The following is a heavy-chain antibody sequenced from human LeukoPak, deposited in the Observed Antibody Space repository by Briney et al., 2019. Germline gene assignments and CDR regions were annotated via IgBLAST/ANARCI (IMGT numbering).Heavy chain of an antibody. D-gene: IGHD3-22*01. V-gene: IGHV3-74*01. CDR3: ARAPSEIGGYYPEYFRH. J-gene: IGHJ1*01. CDR2: IKSDAST. CDR1: GLTFSSYW. Sequence: GGSLRLSCAASGLTFSSYWMHWVRQAPGKGLVWVSPIKSDASTNYADSVKGRFTTTRDNAKNIVALQMNSLRAEDTGVYCCARAPSEIGGYYPEYFRHWGQGTVVTVSS.